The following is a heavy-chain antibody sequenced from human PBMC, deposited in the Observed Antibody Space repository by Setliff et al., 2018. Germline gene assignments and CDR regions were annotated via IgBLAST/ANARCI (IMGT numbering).Heavy chain of an antibody. D-gene: IGHD1-1*01. J-gene: IGHJ6*03. V-gene: IGHV3-15*01. CDR3: TSAKLERRTGHHYYMDV. CDR1: GLTFSHAW. CDR2: IRSRNDGGTT. Sequence: PGGSLRLSCAASGLTFSHAWMTWVRQSPGKGLEWVGRIRSRNDGGTTDYAAPVKGRFTFSRDDSKNTLYLQMNNLKIEDTATYYCTSAKLERRTGHHYYMDVWGKGTTVTVSS.